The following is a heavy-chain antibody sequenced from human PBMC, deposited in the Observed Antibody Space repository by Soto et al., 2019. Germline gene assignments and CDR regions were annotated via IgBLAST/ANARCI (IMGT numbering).Heavy chain of an antibody. D-gene: IGHD3-16*01. J-gene: IGHJ4*02. CDR2: MSASGGST. V-gene: IGHV3-23*01. CDR3: ARGAVMPDS. CDR1: GFTFDSFA. Sequence: EVQLLESGGGLAQPGGSLRLSCAASGFTFDSFAMTWVRQAPGKGLEWVSAMSASGGSTFYAASVKGRFTISRDSSKNTLYLQMNSLRAEYTAVYYCARGAVMPDSWGQGTLVTVSS.